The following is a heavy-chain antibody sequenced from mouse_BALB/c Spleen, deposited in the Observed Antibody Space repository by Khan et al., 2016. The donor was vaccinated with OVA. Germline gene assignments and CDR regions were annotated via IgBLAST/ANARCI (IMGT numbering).Heavy chain of an antibody. J-gene: IGHJ3*01. Sequence: QVQLKESGPELVKPGASLKVSCKASGYTFTDYVIGWVKQRTRQGLEWIGDIFPGSGTPNYNEKFKDKATLTADKSSNTAYMQLSSLTSWYSAVYFCARGGYSVFAYWGQGTLVTVSA. CDR3: ARGGYSVFAY. CDR1: GYTFTDYV. D-gene: IGHD2-14*01. CDR2: IFPGSGTP. V-gene: IGHV1-77*01.